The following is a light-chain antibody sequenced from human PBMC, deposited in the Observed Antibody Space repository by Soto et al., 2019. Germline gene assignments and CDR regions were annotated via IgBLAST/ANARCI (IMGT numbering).Light chain of an antibody. CDR3: QQASSFPLT. CDR1: QPISSW. J-gene: IGKJ4*01. CDR2: SAS. Sequence: IQMTQSPSSVSASVGDRVTITCRASQPISSWLAWYQQKPGQPPNLLIYSASTLRSGVPSRFSGSESGTLFTHTIPNLQPEDFATYYCQQASSFPLTFGGGTKVEV. V-gene: IGKV1-12*01.